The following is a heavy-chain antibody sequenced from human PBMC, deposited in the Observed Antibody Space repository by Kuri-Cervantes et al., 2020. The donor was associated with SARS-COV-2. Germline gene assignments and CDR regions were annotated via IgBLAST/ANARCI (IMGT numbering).Heavy chain of an antibody. CDR3: ARLRSVFWFAEGKNAFDV. V-gene: IGHV3-30-3*01. J-gene: IGHJ3*01. Sequence: GESLKISCAASGFTLNNFAIHWVRQAPGKGLEWVAVISYDGSIQYHADSVKGRFTVSRDSSKDTLFLQMNSLTTEDTAIYYCARLRSVFWFAEGKNAFDVWGQGTRVTVSS. CDR2: ISYDGSIQ. D-gene: IGHD3-10*01. CDR1: GFTLNNFA.